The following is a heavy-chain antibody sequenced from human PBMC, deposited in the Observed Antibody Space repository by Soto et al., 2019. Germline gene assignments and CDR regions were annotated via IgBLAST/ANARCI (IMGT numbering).Heavy chain of an antibody. D-gene: IGHD1-26*01. V-gene: IGHV1-2*02. CDR3: ARERIAGPFDN. J-gene: IGHJ4*02. Sequence: RQAPGQGLEWMGGITPGNGDTNYAQPFQGRVTLTRDTSIDTAYMDLSGLKSDDTAVYYCARERIAGPFDNWGQGTLVTVSS. CDR2: ITPGNGDT.